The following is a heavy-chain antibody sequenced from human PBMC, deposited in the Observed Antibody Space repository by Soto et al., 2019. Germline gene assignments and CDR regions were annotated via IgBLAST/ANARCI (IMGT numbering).Heavy chain of an antibody. CDR3: ARNGFYAALGRYSNGYSPPRYYGMDV. CDR1: GYTFTTYG. Sequence: QVQLVQSGAEVKKPGASVKVSCKASGYTFTTYGISWVRQAPGQGLEWMGWISSYNDNTNDAQKLQGRVTKTKATSTSSGYMELRGQRYDATDVYYCARNGFYAALGRYSNGYSPPRYYGMDVWGQGTTVTVSS. CDR2: ISSYNDNT. D-gene: IGHD5-18*01. V-gene: IGHV1-18*01. J-gene: IGHJ6*02.